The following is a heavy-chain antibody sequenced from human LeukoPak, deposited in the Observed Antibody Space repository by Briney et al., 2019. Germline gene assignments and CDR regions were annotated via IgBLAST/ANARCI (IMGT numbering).Heavy chain of an antibody. CDR1: GGSISSYY. Sequence: SETLSLTCTVSGGSISSYYWSWIRQPPGKGLEWIGYIYYSGSTNYNPSLKSRVTISVDTSKNQFSLKLSSVTAADTAVYYCARSDYDFWSGYTYYFDYCGQGTLVTVSS. V-gene: IGHV4-59*08. CDR3: ARSDYDFWSGYTYYFDY. J-gene: IGHJ4*02. CDR2: IYYSGST. D-gene: IGHD3-3*01.